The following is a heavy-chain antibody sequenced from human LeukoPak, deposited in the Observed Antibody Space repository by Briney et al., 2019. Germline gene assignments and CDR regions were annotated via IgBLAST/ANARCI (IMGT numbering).Heavy chain of an antibody. CDR2: INHSGST. V-gene: IGHV4-34*01. J-gene: IGHJ4*02. Sequence: SETLSLTCAVYGGSFSGYYWSWIRQPPGKGLEWIGEINHSGSTNYNPSLKSRVTISVDTSKNQFSLKLSSVTAADTAVYYCAGVTSSGWLGDFDYWGQGTLVTVSS. D-gene: IGHD6-19*01. CDR3: AGVTSSGWLGDFDY. CDR1: GGSFSGYY.